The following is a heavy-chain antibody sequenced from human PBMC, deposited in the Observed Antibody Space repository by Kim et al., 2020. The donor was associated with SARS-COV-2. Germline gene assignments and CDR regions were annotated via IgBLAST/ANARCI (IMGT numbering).Heavy chain of an antibody. CDR1: GFTFSSYS. V-gene: IGHV3-48*04. CDR2: ISSSSSTI. Sequence: GGSLRLSCAASGFTFSSYSMNWVRQAPGKGLEWVSYISSSSSTIYYADSVKGRFTISRDNAKNSLYLQMNSLRAEDTAVYYCARERYYDILTGPILYYYYGMDVWGQGTTVTVSS. D-gene: IGHD3-9*01. J-gene: IGHJ6*02. CDR3: ARERYYDILTGPILYYYYGMDV.